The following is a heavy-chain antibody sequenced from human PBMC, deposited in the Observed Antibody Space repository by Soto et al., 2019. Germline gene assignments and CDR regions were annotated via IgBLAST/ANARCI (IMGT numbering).Heavy chain of an antibody. CDR1: GYTFTNYG. CDR2: INAGNGNT. D-gene: IGHD6-19*01. CDR3: ARSGYSSGWYHCYFDL. Sequence: QVQLVQSGAEVKKPGASVKVSCKASGYTFTNYGVHWVRQAPGQRLEWMAWINAGNGNTQYSQKFQGRVTITRDTSATTAYLDLSSLRSEDTAVYYCARSGYSSGWYHCYFDLWGRGTLVTVSS. V-gene: IGHV1-3*01. J-gene: IGHJ2*01.